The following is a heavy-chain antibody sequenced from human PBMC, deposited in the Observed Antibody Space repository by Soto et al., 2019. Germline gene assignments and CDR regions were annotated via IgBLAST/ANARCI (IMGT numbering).Heavy chain of an antibody. D-gene: IGHD6-13*01. Sequence: QVQLVQSGAEVKKPGASVKVSCKASGYTFTSYAISWVRQAPGQGLEWMGWISAYNGNTNYAQKPRGRGTMTTCTSWRTAYMELRSMRSVDTAVYYCARVSSSSCHDYWGQGTLVTVSS. J-gene: IGHJ4*02. CDR3: ARVSSSSCHDY. CDR1: GYTFTSYA. CDR2: ISAYNGNT. V-gene: IGHV1-18*01.